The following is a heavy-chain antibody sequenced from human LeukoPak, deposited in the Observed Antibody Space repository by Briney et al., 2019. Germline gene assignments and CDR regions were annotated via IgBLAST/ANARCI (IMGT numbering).Heavy chain of an antibody. D-gene: IGHD2-21*01. Sequence: PGGSLRLPCAASGFTFSSYGMSWVRQAPGKGLEWVSAISGSGGSTYYADSVKGRFTISRDNSKNTLYLQMNSLRAEDTAVYYCAKAPVTSCRGAYCYPFDSWGQGTLVTVSS. CDR1: GFTFSSYG. V-gene: IGHV3-23*01. CDR2: ISGSGGST. J-gene: IGHJ4*02. CDR3: AKAPVTSCRGAYCYPFDS.